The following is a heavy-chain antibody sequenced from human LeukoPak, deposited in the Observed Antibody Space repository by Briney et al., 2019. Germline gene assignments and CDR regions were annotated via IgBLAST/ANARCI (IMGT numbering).Heavy chain of an antibody. CDR2: INHSGST. CDR1: GGSFSGYY. CDR3: ARERRGYYGKRNNWFDP. V-gene: IGHV4-34*01. Sequence: SETLSLTCAVYGGSFSGYYWSWIRQPPGKGLEWIGEINHSGSTNYNPSLKSRVTISVDTSKNQFSLKLSSVTAADTAVYYCARERRGYYGKRNNWFDPWGQGTLSPSPQ. J-gene: IGHJ5*02. D-gene: IGHD3-10*01.